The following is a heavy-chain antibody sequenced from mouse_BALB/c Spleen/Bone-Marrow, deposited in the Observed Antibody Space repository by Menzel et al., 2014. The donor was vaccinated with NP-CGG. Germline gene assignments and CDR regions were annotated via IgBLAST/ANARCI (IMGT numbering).Heavy chain of an antibody. Sequence: VQLKESGAELVKPGASVKLSCTASGFNIKDTYMHWVKQRPEQGLDWIGRIDPANGNTKYDPKFQSKATITADTSSNAAYLQLSSLTSEDTAVYYCAREDYGNSYAMDYWGQGTSVTVSS. V-gene: IGHV14-3*02. CDR2: IDPANGNT. J-gene: IGHJ4*01. D-gene: IGHD2-1*01. CDR1: GFNIKDTY. CDR3: AREDYGNSYAMDY.